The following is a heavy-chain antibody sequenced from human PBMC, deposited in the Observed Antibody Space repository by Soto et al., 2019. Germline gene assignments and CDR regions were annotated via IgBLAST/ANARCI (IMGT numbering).Heavy chain of an antibody. J-gene: IGHJ4*02. CDR1: GGSFSGYY. V-gene: IGHV4-34*01. D-gene: IGHD3-9*01. CDR2: AYSSGST. Sequence: SETLSLTCAVYGGSFSGYYWSWIRQSPSMGLDWIGSAYSSGSTYYSPSLKSRVTISLDTSKNQFSLKMTSVTAADTAVYYCANGLGPTTGIDYWGQGTLVTVSS. CDR3: ANGLGPTTGIDY.